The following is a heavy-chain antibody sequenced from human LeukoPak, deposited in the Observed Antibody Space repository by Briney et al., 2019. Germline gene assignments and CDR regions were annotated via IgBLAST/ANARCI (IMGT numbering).Heavy chain of an antibody. CDR1: GYTLTELS. Sequence: ASVKVSCKVSGYTLTELSTHWVRQAPGKGLEWMGGFDPEDGETIYAQKFQGRVTMTEDTSTDTAYMELSSLRSEDTAVYYCSSGSYYGWFDPWGQGTLVTVSS. J-gene: IGHJ5*02. D-gene: IGHD1-26*01. CDR3: SSGSYYGWFDP. V-gene: IGHV1-24*01. CDR2: FDPEDGET.